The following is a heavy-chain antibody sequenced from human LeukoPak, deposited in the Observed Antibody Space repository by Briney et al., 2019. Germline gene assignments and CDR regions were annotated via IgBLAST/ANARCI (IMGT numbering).Heavy chain of an antibody. Sequence: GRSLRLSCAASGFTFDDYAMHWVRQAPGKGLEWVSGIGWNSGSIGYADSVKGRFTISRDNAKNSLYLQMNSLRAEDMALYYCAKDMGGHIVVGNYFDYWGQGTLVTVSS. CDR1: GFTFDDYA. V-gene: IGHV3-9*03. CDR3: AKDMGGHIVVGNYFDY. CDR2: IGWNSGSI. D-gene: IGHD2-21*01. J-gene: IGHJ4*02.